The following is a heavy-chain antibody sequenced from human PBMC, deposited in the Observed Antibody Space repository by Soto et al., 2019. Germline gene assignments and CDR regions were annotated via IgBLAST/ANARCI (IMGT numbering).Heavy chain of an antibody. CDR1: GFTFSSYA. Sequence: HPGGSLRLSCAASGFTFSSYAMAWVRQAPGKGLEWVSSICDTGGCTYYAESVKGRFTFSRDNSKNTMLLQMNSLRAEDTAVYYCARIGSVSANFDYWGLGTLVTVSS. CDR3: ARIGSVSANFDY. J-gene: IGHJ4*02. D-gene: IGHD2-21*01. CDR2: ICDTGGCT. V-gene: IGHV3-23*01.